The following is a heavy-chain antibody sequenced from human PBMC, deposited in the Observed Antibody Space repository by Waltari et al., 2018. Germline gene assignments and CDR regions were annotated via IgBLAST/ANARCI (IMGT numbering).Heavy chain of an antibody. J-gene: IGHJ2*01. CDR1: GNSLTELS. CDR2: FEPENGET. D-gene: IGHD4-17*01. V-gene: IGHV1-24*01. Sequence: QVQVEQSGAEVKQPGASVKVSCKVSGNSLTELSMHWVRQAPGKGLEWLGGFEPENGETTYAQTFQGRVTMTEDTSTDTAYMELSSLRSEDTAVYFCATSTETLYWYFDLWGRGTLVTVSS. CDR3: ATSTETLYWYFDL.